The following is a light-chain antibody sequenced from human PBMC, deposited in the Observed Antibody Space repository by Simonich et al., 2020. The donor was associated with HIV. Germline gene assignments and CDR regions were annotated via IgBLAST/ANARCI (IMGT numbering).Light chain of an antibody. Sequence: SYELTQPSSVSVSSGQTARITCSGNILAKKYARWFQQKPGQAPGLVIYKDNERPSGIPERFSGSSSGTTVTLTISGVQAEDEADYYCQSADSSGTYVLFGGGTKLTVL. CDR2: KDN. CDR3: QSADSSGTYVL. CDR1: ILAKKY. V-gene: IGLV3-25*03. J-gene: IGLJ2*01.